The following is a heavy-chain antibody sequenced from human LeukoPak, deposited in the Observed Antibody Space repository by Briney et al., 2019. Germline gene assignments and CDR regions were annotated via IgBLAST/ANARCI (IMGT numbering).Heavy chain of an antibody. Sequence: GASVKVSCKASGYTFTSYYMHWVRQAPGQGLEWMGIINPSGGSTSYAQKFQGRVTMTRDTSTSTVYMELSSLRSEDTAVYYCAREGAIVVVPAAMGWWYNWFDPWGQGTLVTVSS. V-gene: IGHV1-46*01. CDR3: AREGAIVVVPAAMGWWYNWFDP. D-gene: IGHD2-2*01. J-gene: IGHJ5*02. CDR2: INPSGGST. CDR1: GYTFTSYY.